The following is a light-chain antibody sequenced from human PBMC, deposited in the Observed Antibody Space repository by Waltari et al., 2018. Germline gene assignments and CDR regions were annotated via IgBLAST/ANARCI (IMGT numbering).Light chain of an antibody. CDR2: IDGGGGN. Sequence: QLAVTQSPSASASLGASVKLTCTLSSEHSAYAIAWHQHQPEKGPRFLMKIDGGGGNTKGDGIPDRCSGFSAGAERYLTISSLQYEDEAAYYCQTWDPDTVVFGGGTKLTV. J-gene: IGLJ2*01. CDR3: QTWDPDTVV. V-gene: IGLV4-69*01. CDR1: SEHSAYA.